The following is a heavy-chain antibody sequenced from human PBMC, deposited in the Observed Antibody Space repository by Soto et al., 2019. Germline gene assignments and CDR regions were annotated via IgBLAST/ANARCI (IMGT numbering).Heavy chain of an antibody. J-gene: IGHJ1*01. CDR2: SRNKVASYTT. D-gene: IGHD6-13*01. Sequence: EVQLVQSGGGLVQPGGSLRLSCAASGLSLSDKFMDWVRQVPGKGLEWVGRSRNKVASYTTEYAAPVKGRFTISRDESKNSLYLQMNSLRTEDTAVYFCAGGATGRAPFQHWGQGTLVTVSS. CDR1: GLSLSDKF. V-gene: IGHV3-72*01. CDR3: AGGATGRAPFQH.